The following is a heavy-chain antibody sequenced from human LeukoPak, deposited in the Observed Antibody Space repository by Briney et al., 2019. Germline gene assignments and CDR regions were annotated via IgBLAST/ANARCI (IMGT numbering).Heavy chain of an antibody. J-gene: IGHJ4*02. D-gene: IGHD2-21*01. CDR1: GFTFSIYW. CDR2: INSDGSST. CDR3: ANTVGSY. Sequence: GGSLRLSCAASGFTFSIYWMHWVRQPPGKGLVWVSRINSDGSSTSYADSVKGRFTISRDNAKNTLYLQMNSLRVEDTALYYCANTVGSYWGQGTLVTVSS. V-gene: IGHV3-74*01.